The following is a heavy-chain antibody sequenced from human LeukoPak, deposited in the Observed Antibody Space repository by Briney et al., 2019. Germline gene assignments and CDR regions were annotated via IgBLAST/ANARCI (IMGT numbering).Heavy chain of an antibody. V-gene: IGHV3-66*01. J-gene: IGHJ6*04. D-gene: IGHD3-10*02. CDR1: GFTFSSNF. CDR2: IYSGGRA. Sequence: GGSLRLSCAASGFTFSSNFMSWVRQAPGEGLEWVSVIYSGGRADYADSVKGRFTISRDNAKNSLYLQMNSLRAEDTAVYYCAELGITMIGGVWGKGTTVTISS. CDR3: AELGITMIGGV.